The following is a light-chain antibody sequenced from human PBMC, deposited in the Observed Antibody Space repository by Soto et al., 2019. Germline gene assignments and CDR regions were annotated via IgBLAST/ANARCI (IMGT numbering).Light chain of an antibody. CDR3: SSYTTSNARQIV. CDR2: DVS. V-gene: IGLV2-14*03. Sequence: QSALTQPASVSGSPGQSITISCTGTSSDVGGYNYVSWYQHHPGKAPKLLIYDVSNRPSGVSNRFSGSKSDNTASLTISGFQPEDEADYYCSSYTTSNARQIVFGTGTELTV. J-gene: IGLJ1*01. CDR1: SSDVGGYNY.